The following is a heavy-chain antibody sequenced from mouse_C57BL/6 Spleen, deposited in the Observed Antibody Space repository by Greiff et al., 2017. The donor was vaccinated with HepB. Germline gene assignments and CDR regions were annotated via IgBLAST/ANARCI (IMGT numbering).Heavy chain of an antibody. Sequence: QVHVKQPGAELVMPGASVKLSCKASGYTFTSYWMHWVKQRPGQGLEWIGEIDPSDSYTNYNQKFKGKSTLTVDKSSSTAYMQLSSLTSEDSAVYYCVCPSYYDAMDYWGQGTSVTVSS. V-gene: IGHV1-69*01. CDR2: IDPSDSYT. CDR3: VCPSYYDAMDY. CDR1: GYTFTSYW. J-gene: IGHJ4*01. D-gene: IGHD2-10*01.